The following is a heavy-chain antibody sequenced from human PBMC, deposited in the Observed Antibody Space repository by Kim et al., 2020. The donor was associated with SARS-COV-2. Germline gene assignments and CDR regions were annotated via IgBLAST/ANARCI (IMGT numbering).Heavy chain of an antibody. CDR1: GGSISSSSYY. Sequence: SETLSLTCTVSGGSISSSSYYWCWIRQPPGKGLEWIGSIYYSGSTYYNPSLKSRVTISVDTSKNQFSLKLSSVTAADTAVYYCARVGIKRITIFGVVDPSNWFDPWGQGTLVTVSS. CDR3: ARVGIKRITIFGVVDPSNWFDP. D-gene: IGHD3-3*01. J-gene: IGHJ5*02. CDR2: IYYSGST. V-gene: IGHV4-39*01.